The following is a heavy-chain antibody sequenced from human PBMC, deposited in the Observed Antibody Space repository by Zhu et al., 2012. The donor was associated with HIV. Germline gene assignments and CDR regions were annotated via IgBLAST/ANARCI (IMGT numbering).Heavy chain of an antibody. V-gene: IGHV4-59*01. CDR1: GGSISNYY. D-gene: IGHD2-15*01. CDR2: IYYSGST. Sequence: QVQLLESGPGLVKPSETLSLTCTVSGGSISNYYWNWIRQPPGKGLEWIGYIYYSGSTSYNPSLKSRVTISLDTSKNQFSLKLRFVTAADTAVYYCARVVVIAAPHFDYWGQGTLVTVSP. CDR3: ARVVVIAAPHFDY. J-gene: IGHJ4*02.